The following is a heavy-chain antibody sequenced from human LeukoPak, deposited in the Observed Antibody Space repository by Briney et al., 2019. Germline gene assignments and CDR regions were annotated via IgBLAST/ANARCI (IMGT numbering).Heavy chain of an antibody. D-gene: IGHD3-3*01. CDR1: GFTFDDYG. J-gene: IGHJ6*03. CDR2: LNLDGGST. CDR3: ARDKSTIFGVVTTFPYYMDV. V-gene: IGHV3-20*04. Sequence: GGSLRLSCAASGFTFDDYGMSWVRQAPGKGLEWVSGLNLDGGSTGYADSVKGRFTISRDNGKNSLYLQRNRLRAEDTALYYCARDKSTIFGVVTTFPYYMDVWGKGTTVTVSS.